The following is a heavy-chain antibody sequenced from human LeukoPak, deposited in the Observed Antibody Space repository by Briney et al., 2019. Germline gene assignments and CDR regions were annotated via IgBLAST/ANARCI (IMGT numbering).Heavy chain of an antibody. D-gene: IGHD5-24*01. J-gene: IGHJ4*02. V-gene: IGHV1-2*02. CDR2: INPNSGGT. CDR1: GYTFTSYD. Sequence: ASVKVSCKASGYTFTSYDINWVRQAPGQGLEWMGWINPNSGGTNYAQKFQGGVTMTRDTSISTAYMELSRLRSDDTAVCYCARDPSEMATLDYWGQGTLVTVSS. CDR3: ARDPSEMATLDY.